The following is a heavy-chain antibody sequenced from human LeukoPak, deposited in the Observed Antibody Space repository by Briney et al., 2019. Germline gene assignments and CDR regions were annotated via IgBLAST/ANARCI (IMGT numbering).Heavy chain of an antibody. CDR1: GFTFSSYG. J-gene: IGHJ3*02. Sequence: GGSLRLSCAASGFTFSSYGMHWVRQAPGKGLEWVAFIRYDGSNKYYRDSVKGRFTISRDNSKSSLFLQMDSLRADDTAVYYCAKPSLSPFDIWGQGTLVTVSS. V-gene: IGHV3-30*02. CDR2: IRYDGSNK. CDR3: AKPSLSPFDI.